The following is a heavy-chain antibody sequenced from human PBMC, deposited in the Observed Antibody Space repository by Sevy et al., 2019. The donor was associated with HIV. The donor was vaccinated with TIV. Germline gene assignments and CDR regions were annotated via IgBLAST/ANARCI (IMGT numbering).Heavy chain of an antibody. CDR3: AKQRDYGGNSDFDY. Sequence: GGSLRLSCAASGFTFSSYAMSWVRQAPGKGLEWVSAISGSGGSTYYADSVKGRFTISRDNSKNTLYLQMNSLRAEDTAVYYYAKQRDYGGNSDFDYWGQGTLVTVSS. D-gene: IGHD4-17*01. CDR2: ISGSGGST. J-gene: IGHJ4*02. V-gene: IGHV3-23*01. CDR1: GFTFSSYA.